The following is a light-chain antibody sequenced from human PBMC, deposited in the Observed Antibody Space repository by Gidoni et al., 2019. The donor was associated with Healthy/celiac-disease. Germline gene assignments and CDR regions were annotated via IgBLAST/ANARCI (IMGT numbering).Light chain of an antibody. J-gene: IGLJ1*01. CDR2: YDN. Sequence: SYVLTQPPSGSVAPGKTARITCGGNNIGSKSVHWYQQKPGQAPVLVIYYDNDRPSGLPERFSGSNSGNTATLTISRVEAGDEADYYCQVWDSSSDHYVFATGTKVTVL. CDR3: QVWDSSSDHYV. V-gene: IGLV3-21*04. CDR1: NIGSKS.